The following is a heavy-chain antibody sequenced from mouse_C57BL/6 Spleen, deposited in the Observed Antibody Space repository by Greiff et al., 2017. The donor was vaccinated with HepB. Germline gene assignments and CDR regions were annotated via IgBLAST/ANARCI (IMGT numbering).Heavy chain of an antibody. V-gene: IGHV5-4*01. CDR3: ARVLFITTVVGAMDY. CDR1: GFTFSSYA. Sequence: EVQLVESGGGLVKPGGSLKLSCAASGFTFSSYAMSWVRQTPEKRLEWVATISDGGSYTYYPDNVKGRFTISRDNAKNNLYLQMSHLKSEDTAMYYCARVLFITTVVGAMDYWGQGTSVTVSS. J-gene: IGHJ4*01. D-gene: IGHD1-1*01. CDR2: ISDGGSYT.